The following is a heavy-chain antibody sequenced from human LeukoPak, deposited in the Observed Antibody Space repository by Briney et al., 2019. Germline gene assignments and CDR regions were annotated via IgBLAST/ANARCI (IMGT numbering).Heavy chain of an antibody. D-gene: IGHD2/OR15-2a*01. Sequence: PSETLSLTCTVSGGSISDNYWSWIRLPPGKGLEWIGYAYSSGHNNYNSSLRSRVTVSLDTSKSQFSLRLSSVTAADTAVYFCARHPFSTPFDYWGPGIPVTVSS. CDR3: ARHPFSTPFDY. CDR2: AYSSGHN. J-gene: IGHJ4*02. CDR1: GGSISDNY. V-gene: IGHV4-59*08.